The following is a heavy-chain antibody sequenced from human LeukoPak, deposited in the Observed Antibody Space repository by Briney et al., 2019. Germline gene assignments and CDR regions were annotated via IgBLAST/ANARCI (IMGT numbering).Heavy chain of an antibody. CDR3: AKSVVRGVEVGNDY. J-gene: IGHJ4*02. CDR2: INPNSGGT. Sequence: ASVKVSCKASGYTFTGYYMHWVRQAPGQGLEWMGWINPNSGGTNYAQKFQGRVTMTRDTSISTAYMELRSLRSDDTAVYYCAKSVVRGVEVGNDYWGQGTLVTVSS. V-gene: IGHV1-2*02. CDR1: GYTFTGYY. D-gene: IGHD3-10*01.